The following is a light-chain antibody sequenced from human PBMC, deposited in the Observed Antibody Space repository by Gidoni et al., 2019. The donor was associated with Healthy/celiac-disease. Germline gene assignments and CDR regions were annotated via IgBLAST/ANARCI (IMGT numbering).Light chain of an antibody. Sequence: EIVMTQSPATLSVSPGERATPSCRASQSVSSNSAWYQQKPGQAPRLLIYGASTRATGIPARFSGSGSGTEFTLTISGLQSEDFAVYYCQQYNNWPPITFGPGTKVDIK. CDR2: GAS. J-gene: IGKJ3*01. CDR1: QSVSSN. V-gene: IGKV3-15*01. CDR3: QQYNNWPPIT.